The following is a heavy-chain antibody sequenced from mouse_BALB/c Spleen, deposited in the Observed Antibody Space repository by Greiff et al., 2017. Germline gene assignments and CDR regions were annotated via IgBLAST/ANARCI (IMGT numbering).Heavy chain of an antibody. J-gene: IGHJ2*01. D-gene: IGHD1-1*01. Sequence: VQLQQSGPELMKPGASVKISCKASGYSFTSYYMHWVKQSHGKSLEWIGYIDPFNGGTSYNQKFKGKATLTVDKSSSTAYMQLSSLTSEDSAVYYCARGYYGSSYHFDDWGQGTTLTVSS. CDR2: IDPFNGGT. V-gene: IGHV1S135*01. CDR1: GYSFTSYY. CDR3: ARGYYGSSYHFDD.